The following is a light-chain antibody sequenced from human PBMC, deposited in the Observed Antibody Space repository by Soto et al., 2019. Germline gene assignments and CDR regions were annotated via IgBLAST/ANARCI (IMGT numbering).Light chain of an antibody. V-gene: IGLV2-14*01. CDR2: DVS. CDR1: SSDVGGYNY. J-gene: IGLJ3*02. CDR3: SSYTCSSTPVV. Sequence: QSALTQPASVSGSPGQSITISCTGTSSDVGGYNYVSWYQQHPGKAPKLMIYDVSNRPSGVSNRFSGSKSGNTASRTISGPQAEHEAEDYCSSYTCSSTPVVFGGGTKLTVL.